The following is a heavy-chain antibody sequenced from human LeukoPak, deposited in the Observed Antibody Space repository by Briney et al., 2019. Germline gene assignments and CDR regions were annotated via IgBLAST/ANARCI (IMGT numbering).Heavy chain of an antibody. D-gene: IGHD6-19*01. V-gene: IGHV3-30*15. CDR3: ASSRSGWIYFDY. J-gene: IGHJ4*02. CDR1: RFTFSSYA. Sequence: GGSLRLSCAASRFTFSSYAMHWVRQAPGKGLEWVAVISYDGNNKYYADSVKGRFTISRDNSKNTLYLQMSSLRVEDTAVYYCASSRSGWIYFDYWGQGTLVTVSS. CDR2: ISYDGNNK.